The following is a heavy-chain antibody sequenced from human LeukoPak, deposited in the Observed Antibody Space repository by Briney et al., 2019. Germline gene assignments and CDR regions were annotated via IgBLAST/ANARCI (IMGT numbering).Heavy chain of an antibody. CDR2: IYRSGST. D-gene: IGHD2-2*02. V-gene: IGHV4-38-2*02. CDR1: GYSISSGHY. CDR3: ARDKFVVVPAAINNWFDP. Sequence: SETLSLTCTVSGYSISSGHYRGWIRQSPGKGLEWIGSIYRSGSTYSNPSLKSRVTISVDTSKNQFSLKLSSVTAADTAVYYCARDKFVVVPAAINNWFDPWGQGTLVTVSS. J-gene: IGHJ5*02.